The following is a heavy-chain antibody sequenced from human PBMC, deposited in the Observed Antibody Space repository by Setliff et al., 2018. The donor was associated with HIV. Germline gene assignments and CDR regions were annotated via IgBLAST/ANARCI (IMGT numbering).Heavy chain of an antibody. J-gene: IGHJ2*01. V-gene: IGHV1-3*01. CDR3: ARGSRGDYGDYGAFIRYFDL. CDR1: GYTFTSYA. Sequence: ASVKVSCKASGYTFTSYAIHWVRQAPGQSLEWMGWINAGYGNTKYSQKFQGRVTITRDASASTAYMELSSLRSEDTAVYYCARGSRGDYGDYGAFIRYFDLWGRGTLVTVSS. D-gene: IGHD4-17*01. CDR2: INAGYGNT.